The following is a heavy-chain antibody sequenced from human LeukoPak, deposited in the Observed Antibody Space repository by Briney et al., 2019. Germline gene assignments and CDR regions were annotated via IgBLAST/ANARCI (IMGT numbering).Heavy chain of an antibody. D-gene: IGHD6-19*01. Sequence: SETLSLTCTVSGGSISSYYWSWIRQPPGKGLERIGYIYYSGSTNYNPSLKSRVTISVDTSKNQFSLKLSSVTAADTAVYYCARLHRGIAVAGTIDYWGQGTLVTVSS. J-gene: IGHJ4*02. V-gene: IGHV4-59*01. CDR3: ARLHRGIAVAGTIDY. CDR1: GGSISSYY. CDR2: IYYSGST.